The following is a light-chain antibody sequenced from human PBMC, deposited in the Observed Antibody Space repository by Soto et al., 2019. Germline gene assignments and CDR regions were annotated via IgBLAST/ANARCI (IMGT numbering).Light chain of an antibody. CDR3: QQYNNWRRT. J-gene: IGKJ1*01. CDR2: GAS. CDR1: QCVISN. V-gene: IGKV3-15*01. Sequence: DIVMPQSPATLSVSPGERDTLYCLARQCVISNLAWYQQKPGQAPRRLIYGASPRATGIPERFSGSGSETQFTLTTSSLQSDDFAVYYGQQYNNWRRTFGQGTKVELQ.